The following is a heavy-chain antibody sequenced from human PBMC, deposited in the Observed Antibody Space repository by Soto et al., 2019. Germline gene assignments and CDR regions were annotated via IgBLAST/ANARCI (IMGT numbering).Heavy chain of an antibody. J-gene: IGHJ6*03. CDR2: ISGSGGST. V-gene: IGHV3-23*01. D-gene: IGHD3-3*01. Sequence: EVQLLESGGGLVQPGGSLRLSCAASGFTFSSYAMSWVRQAPGKGLEWVSAISGSGGSTYYADSVKGRFTISRDNSKNTLYLQMNSLRAEDTAVYYCAKAGSDPRITIFGVVTEDLSLLPVYYYMDVWGKGTTVTVSS. CDR1: GFTFSSYA. CDR3: AKAGSDPRITIFGVVTEDLSLLPVYYYMDV.